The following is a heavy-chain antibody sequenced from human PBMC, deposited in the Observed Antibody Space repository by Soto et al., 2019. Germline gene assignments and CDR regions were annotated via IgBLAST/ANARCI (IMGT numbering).Heavy chain of an antibody. Sequence: QVQLVESGGGVVQPGRSLRLSCAASGFTFSSYGMHWVRQAPGKGLEWVAVISYEGSNKNYADSVKGRFTISRDNSKNTLYLQMNSLRAEDTAVYYCAKPPPGRVGNAFDIWGQGTMVTVSS. D-gene: IGHD7-27*01. CDR2: ISYEGSNK. J-gene: IGHJ3*02. V-gene: IGHV3-30*18. CDR1: GFTFSSYG. CDR3: AKPPPGRVGNAFDI.